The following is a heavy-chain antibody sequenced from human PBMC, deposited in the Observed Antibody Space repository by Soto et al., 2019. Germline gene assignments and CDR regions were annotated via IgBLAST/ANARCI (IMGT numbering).Heavy chain of an antibody. CDR1: GGTFSSYG. D-gene: IGHD7-27*01. Sequence: QVQLVQSGAEVKKPGSSVKVSCKASGGTFSSYGISWVRQAPVQGLEWMGVIIPIFGTAKYAQKFQGRVTFTADESTSTAYMDLSSLRSGDTAVYYCARDTLRRKLGDYHFYGMDVWGQGTTVTVSS. V-gene: IGHV1-69*01. CDR2: IIPIFGTA. CDR3: ARDTLRRKLGDYHFYGMDV. J-gene: IGHJ6*02.